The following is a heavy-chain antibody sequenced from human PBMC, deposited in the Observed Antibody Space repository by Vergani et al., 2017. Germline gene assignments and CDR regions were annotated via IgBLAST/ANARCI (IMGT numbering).Heavy chain of an antibody. CDR1: GFTFSSYA. V-gene: IGHV3-23*04. CDR2: ISGSGVSA. CDR3: AKQYFVSGNYLFDY. J-gene: IGHJ4*02. D-gene: IGHD3-10*01. Sequence: VQVVESGGGVVQPGRSLRLSCAASGFTFSSYAMSWVRQAPGKGLEWVSGISGSGVSAYYTDSVKGRFTISRDNSKNMLFLQMNNLRTEDTAIYYCAKQYFVSGNYLFDYWGQGTLVTVSS.